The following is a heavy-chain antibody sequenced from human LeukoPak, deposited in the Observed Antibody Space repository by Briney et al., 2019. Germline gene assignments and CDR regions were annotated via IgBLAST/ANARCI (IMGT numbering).Heavy chain of an antibody. CDR1: GYTFTSYG. CDR2: ISAYNGNT. CDR3: ARAGTAYYYYNYIDV. V-gene: IGHV1-18*01. Sequence: ASVKVSCKASGYTFTSYGISWVRQAPGQGLEWMGWISAYNGNTNYAQKLQGRVTMTTDTSTSTAYMELRSLSFDDTAVYYCARAGTAYYYYNYIDVWGKGTTVTVSS. J-gene: IGHJ6*03. D-gene: IGHD1-7*01.